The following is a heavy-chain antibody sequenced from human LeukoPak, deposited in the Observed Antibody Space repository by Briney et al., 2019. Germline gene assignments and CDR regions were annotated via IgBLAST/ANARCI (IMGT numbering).Heavy chain of an antibody. D-gene: IGHD3-10*01. J-gene: IGHJ6*02. CDR2: FDPEDGET. CDR1: GYTLTELS. Sequence: ASVKVSCKVSGYTLTELSMHWVRQAPGKGLEWMGGFDPEDGETIYAQKFQGRVTMTEDTSTDTAYMELSSLRSEDTAVYYCAIGLVGSGNYIPYGMDVWGQGTTVTVSS. V-gene: IGHV1-24*01. CDR3: AIGLVGSGNYIPYGMDV.